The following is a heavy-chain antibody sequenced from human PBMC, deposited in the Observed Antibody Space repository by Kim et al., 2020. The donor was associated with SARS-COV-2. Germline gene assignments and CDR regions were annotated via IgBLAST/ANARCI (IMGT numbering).Heavy chain of an antibody. CDR2: IYYSGST. CDR1: GGSISSSSYY. CDR3: ARVGGMDV. Sequence: SETLSLTCTVSGGSISSSSYYWGWIRQPPGKWLEWIGSIYYSGSTYYNPSLKSRVTISVDTSKNQFSLKLSSVTAADTAVYYCARVGGMDVWGQGTTVTVSS. V-gene: IGHV4-39*01. D-gene: IGHD2-15*01. J-gene: IGHJ6*02.